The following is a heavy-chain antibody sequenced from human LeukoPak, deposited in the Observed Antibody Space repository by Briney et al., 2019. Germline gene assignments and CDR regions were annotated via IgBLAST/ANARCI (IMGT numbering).Heavy chain of an antibody. Sequence: GGSLRLSCAASGFTFSSYSMNWVRQAPGKGLEWVSYISSSSTIYYADSVKGRFTISRDNAKNSLYLQMNSLRAEDTAVYYCARVDPSSDPWGQGTLVTVSS. V-gene: IGHV3-48*04. J-gene: IGHJ5*02. CDR2: ISSSSTI. CDR3: ARVDPSSDP. CDR1: GFTFSSYS.